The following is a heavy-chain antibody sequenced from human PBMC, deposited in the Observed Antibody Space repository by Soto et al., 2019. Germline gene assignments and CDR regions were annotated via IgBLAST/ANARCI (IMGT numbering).Heavy chain of an antibody. CDR2: MYNTGST. V-gene: IGHV4-59*01. J-gene: IGHJ6*02. CDR3: ARDLWGYCGTDCYPLDV. D-gene: IGHD2-21*02. CDR1: GFSISSYY. Sequence: SETLSLTCTVSGFSISSYYWSWIRQPPGKGLEWIGYMYNTGSTIYNPSLKSRVTISVDTSKNQFSLKLNSVTAADTAVYYCARDLWGYCGTDCYPLDVWGQGTTVTVSS.